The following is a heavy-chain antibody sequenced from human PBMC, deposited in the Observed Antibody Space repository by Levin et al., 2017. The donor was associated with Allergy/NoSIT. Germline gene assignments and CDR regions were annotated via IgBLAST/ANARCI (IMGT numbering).Heavy chain of an antibody. J-gene: IGHJ4*02. CDR2: IKSSGSII. Sequence: GESLKISCAASGFSFSSYSMNWVRQAPGKGLEWVSYIKSSGSIIYYADSVKGRFTISRDNAKNSLYLQMNSLRDEDTAVYYCGRDWGVRGSSLVDYWGQGTLVTVSS. D-gene: IGHD3-10*01. V-gene: IGHV3-48*02. CDR3: GRDWGVRGSSLVDY. CDR1: GFSFSSYS.